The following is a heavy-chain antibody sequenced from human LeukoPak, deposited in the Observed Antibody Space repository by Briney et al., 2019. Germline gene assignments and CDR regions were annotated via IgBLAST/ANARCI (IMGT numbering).Heavy chain of an antibody. J-gene: IGHJ4*02. CDR1: GFTFSSYG. Sequence: PGGSLRLSCAASGFTFSSYGMSWVRQAPGKGLEWVSAISGSGGSTYYADSVKGRFTISRDNSKNTLYLQMSGLRPEDTAVYYCASGGYTSSWYVVDYWGQGTLVTVSS. CDR3: ASGGYTSSWYVVDY. CDR2: ISGSGGST. V-gene: IGHV3-23*01. D-gene: IGHD6-13*01.